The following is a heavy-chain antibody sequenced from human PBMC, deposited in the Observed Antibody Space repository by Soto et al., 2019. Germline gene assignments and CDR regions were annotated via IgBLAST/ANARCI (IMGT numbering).Heavy chain of an antibody. D-gene: IGHD3-9*01. V-gene: IGHV4-30-4*01. CDR3: ARVFRTGYYIPHHYGMDV. CDR1: GGSISSGDYY. CDR2: IYYSGST. Sequence: LSLTCTVSGGSISSGDYYWSWIRQPPGKGLEWIGYIYYSGSTYYNPSLKSRVTISVDTSKNQFSLKLSSVTAADTAVYYCARVFRTGYYIPHHYGMDVWGQGTTVTVSS. J-gene: IGHJ6*02.